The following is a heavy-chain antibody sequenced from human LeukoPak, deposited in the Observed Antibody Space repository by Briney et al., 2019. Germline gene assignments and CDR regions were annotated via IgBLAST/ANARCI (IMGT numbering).Heavy chain of an antibody. Sequence: GASVKVSCKASGYTFTSFDFNWVRQATGQGLEWMGWMNPNSGNTGYAQKFQGRVTMTRNTSISTAYMELSSLRSEDTAVYYCARGRRRLGVDYWGQGTLVTVSS. CDR3: ARGRRRLGVDY. CDR1: GYTFTSFD. CDR2: MNPNSGNT. J-gene: IGHJ4*02. D-gene: IGHD7-27*01. V-gene: IGHV1-8*01.